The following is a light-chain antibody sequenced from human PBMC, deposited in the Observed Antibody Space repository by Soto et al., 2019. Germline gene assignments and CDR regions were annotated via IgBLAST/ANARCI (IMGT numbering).Light chain of an antibody. Sequence: QSALTQPPSVSGSPGQSIAISCTGTSSDVGGYNYVSWYQKHPGKAPELLIYDVSNRPAGVSNRFSGSKSGNTASLTISGLQAEDEADFYCGSYTSSGSYVFGTGTKLTVL. J-gene: IGLJ1*01. CDR2: DVS. CDR1: SSDVGGYNY. CDR3: GSYTSSGSYV. V-gene: IGLV2-14*03.